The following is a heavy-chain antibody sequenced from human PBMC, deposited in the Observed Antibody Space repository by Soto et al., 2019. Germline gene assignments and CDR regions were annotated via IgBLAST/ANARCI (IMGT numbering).Heavy chain of an antibody. J-gene: IGHJ4*02. CDR1: GGSVSSGSYY. Sequence: QVQLQESGPGLVKPSETLSLTCTVSGGSVSSGSYYWSWIRQPPGEGLEWIGYISNSGSTKYNPSLKSRVAISVDTSKNQFSLKLSSVTAADTAVYYCARDGYSNFDYWGQGTLVTVSS. CDR2: ISNSGST. CDR3: ARDGYSNFDY. D-gene: IGHD4-4*01. V-gene: IGHV4-61*01.